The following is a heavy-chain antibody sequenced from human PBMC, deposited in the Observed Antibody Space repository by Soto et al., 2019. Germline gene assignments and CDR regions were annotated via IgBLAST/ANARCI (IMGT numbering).Heavy chain of an antibody. V-gene: IGHV5-51*03. D-gene: IGHD3-10*01. CDR2: IYPLDSDT. CDR3: ARGLVRGVTHPYFDY. Sequence: PGESLKISCKGSGYSFTNYWIGWVRQMPGKGLEWMGIIYPLDSDTRYNPSFQGQVPISADKSINAAYLQWSSLMASDTAMYYCARGLVRGVTHPYFDYWGQGTLVTVSS. J-gene: IGHJ4*02. CDR1: GYSFTNYW.